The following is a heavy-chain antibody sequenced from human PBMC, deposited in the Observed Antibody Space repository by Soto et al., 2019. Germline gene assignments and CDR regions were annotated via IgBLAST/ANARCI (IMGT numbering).Heavy chain of an antibody. CDR3: ARGRYGDY. J-gene: IGHJ4*02. Sequence: QVHLVQSGAEVKKPGASVKVSCKGSGYDFTTYGITWVRQAPGQGLEWMAWISAHNGNTDYAQKLTGRGTVTRDTSTSTAYLELRSLRSDDTAVYYCARGRYGDYWGQGALVTVSS. D-gene: IGHD1-1*01. CDR2: ISAHNGNT. V-gene: IGHV1-18*01. CDR1: GYDFTTYG.